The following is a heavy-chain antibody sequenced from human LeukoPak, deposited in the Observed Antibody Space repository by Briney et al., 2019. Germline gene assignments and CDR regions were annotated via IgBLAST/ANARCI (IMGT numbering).Heavy chain of an antibody. CDR3: ARAGHYGSGSRIPGKDAFDI. CDR1: GYTFTSYG. CDR2: INPNSGGT. V-gene: IGHV1-2*02. J-gene: IGHJ3*02. D-gene: IGHD3-10*01. Sequence: ASVKVSCKASGYTFTSYGLTWVRQAPGQGLEWMGWINPNSGGTNYAQKFQGRVTMTRDTSISTAYMELSRLRSDDTAVYYCARAGHYGSGSRIPGKDAFDIWGQGTMVSVSS.